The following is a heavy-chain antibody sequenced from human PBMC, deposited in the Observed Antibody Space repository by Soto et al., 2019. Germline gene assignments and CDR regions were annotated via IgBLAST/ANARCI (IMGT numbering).Heavy chain of an antibody. V-gene: IGHV4-4*07. J-gene: IGHJ6*02. D-gene: IGHD2-2*01. CDR2: IYTSGST. CDR1: GGSISSYY. CDR3: ARGSCSSTSCYYYYGMDV. Sequence: PETLSLTCTASGGSISSYYWSWIRQPAGKGQEWIGRIYTSGSTNYNPSLKSRVTTSVATSRNQFSLKLSSVTAADTAVYYCARGSCSSTSCYYYYGMDVWGQGTTVTVSS.